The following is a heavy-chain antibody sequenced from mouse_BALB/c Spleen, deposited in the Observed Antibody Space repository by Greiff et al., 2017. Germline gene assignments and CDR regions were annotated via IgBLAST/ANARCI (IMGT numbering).Heavy chain of an antibody. V-gene: IGHV1-7*01. CDR1: GYTFTSYW. Sequence: QVQLKQSGAELAKPGASVKMSCKASGYTFTSYWMHWVKQRPGQGLEWIGYINPSTGYTEYNQKFKDKATLTADKSSSTAYMQLSSLTSEDSAVYYCARSGTWFAYWGQGTLVTVSA. J-gene: IGHJ3*01. CDR2: INPSTGYT. CDR3: ARSGTWFAY. D-gene: IGHD1-1*02.